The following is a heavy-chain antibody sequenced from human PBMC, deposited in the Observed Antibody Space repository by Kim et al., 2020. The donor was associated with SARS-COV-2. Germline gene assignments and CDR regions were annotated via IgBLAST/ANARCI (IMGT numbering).Heavy chain of an antibody. V-gene: IGHV4-31*03. D-gene: IGHD3-22*01. CDR3: ARVGDSSGYPMTPLDY. J-gene: IGHJ4*02. Sequence: SETLSLTCTVSGGSISSGGYYWSWIRQHPGKGLEWIGYIYYSGSTYYNPSLKSRVTISVDTSKNQFSLKLSSVTAADTAVYYCARVGDSSGYPMTPLDYWGQGTLVTVSS. CDR2: IYYSGST. CDR1: GGSISSGGYY.